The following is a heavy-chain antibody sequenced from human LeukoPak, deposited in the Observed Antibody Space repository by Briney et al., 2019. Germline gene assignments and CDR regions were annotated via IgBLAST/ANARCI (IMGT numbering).Heavy chain of an antibody. CDR3: ARDLSPGGSGQPQHY. Sequence: GGSLRLSCAASGFTFSSYAMHWVRQAPGKGLEWVAVISYHGSNKYYADSVKGRFTISRDNSKNTLYLQMNSLRAEDTAVYYCARDLSPGGSGQPQHYWGQGTLVTVSS. CDR1: GFTFSSYA. CDR2: ISYHGSNK. D-gene: IGHD3-10*01. J-gene: IGHJ4*02. V-gene: IGHV3-30*04.